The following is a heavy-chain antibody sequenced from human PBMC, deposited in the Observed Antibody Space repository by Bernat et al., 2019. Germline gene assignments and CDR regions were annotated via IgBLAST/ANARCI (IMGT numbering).Heavy chain of an antibody. V-gene: IGHV4-39*01. D-gene: IGHD6-6*01. CDR1: GGSISSSSYY. J-gene: IGHJ4*02. CDR2: IYYSGST. Sequence: QLQLQESGPGLVKPSETLSLTCTVSGGSISSSSYYWGWIRQPPGKGLEWIGSIYYSGSTYYNPSLKSRVTISVDTSKNQFSLKVSSVTAADTAVYYCARRVLADRQGCDYWGQGSLVTVSS. CDR3: ARRVLADRQGCDY.